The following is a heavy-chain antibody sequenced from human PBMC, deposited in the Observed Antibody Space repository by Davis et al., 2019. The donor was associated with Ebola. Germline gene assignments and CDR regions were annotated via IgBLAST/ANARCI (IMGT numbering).Heavy chain of an antibody. D-gene: IGHD2-15*01. CDR2: INPHNGNT. V-gene: IGHV1-18*04. J-gene: IGHJ4*02. Sequence: ASVKVSCKASGYTFTNYGITWVRQAPGQGLEWMGWINPHNGNTNYAQKLQGRVTMTTDTSTSTAYMELRSLRSDDTAVYYCARGYCSGGSCYSGDYWGQGTLVTVSS. CDR3: ARGYCSGGSCYSGDY. CDR1: GYTFTNYG.